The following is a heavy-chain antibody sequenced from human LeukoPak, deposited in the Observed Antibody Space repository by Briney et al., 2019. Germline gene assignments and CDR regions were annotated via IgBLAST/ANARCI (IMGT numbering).Heavy chain of an antibody. V-gene: IGHV4-59*06. Sequence: PSETLSLTCTVSGGSISSYYWSWIRQPPGKGLEWVGYIYYSGSTYYNPSLKSRVTISVETSKKQFSLKLSPVTAAGTAVYYCAGDVDSSGAYFDYWGQGTLVTVSS. CDR3: AGDVDSSGAYFDY. CDR1: GGSISSYY. D-gene: IGHD3-22*01. J-gene: IGHJ4*02. CDR2: IYYSGST.